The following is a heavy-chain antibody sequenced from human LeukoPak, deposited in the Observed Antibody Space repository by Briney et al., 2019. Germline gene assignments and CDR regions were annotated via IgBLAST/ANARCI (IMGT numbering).Heavy chain of an antibody. Sequence: GGSLRLSCAASGFTFSSYAMSWVRQAPGKGLEWVSAISGSGGSTYYADSVKGRFTISRDNSKNTLYLQMNSLRAEDTAVYYCATNYGYSSGWYYAFDIWGQGTMVTVSS. J-gene: IGHJ3*02. CDR1: GFTFSSYA. CDR2: ISGSGGST. CDR3: ATNYGYSSGWYYAFDI. V-gene: IGHV3-23*01. D-gene: IGHD6-19*01.